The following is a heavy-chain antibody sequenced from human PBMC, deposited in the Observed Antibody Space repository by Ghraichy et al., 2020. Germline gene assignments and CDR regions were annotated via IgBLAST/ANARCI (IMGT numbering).Heavy chain of an antibody. D-gene: IGHD6-19*01. CDR3: ARRGIAVAGGAYYYYMDV. CDR2: INHSGST. J-gene: IGHJ6*03. CDR1: GGSFSGYY. V-gene: IGHV4-34*01. Sequence: SQTLSLTCAVYGGSFSGYYWSWIRQPPGKGLEWIGEINHSGSTNYNPSLKSRVTISVDTSKNQFSLKLSSVTAADTAVYYCARRGIAVAGGAYYYYMDVWGKGTTVTVSS.